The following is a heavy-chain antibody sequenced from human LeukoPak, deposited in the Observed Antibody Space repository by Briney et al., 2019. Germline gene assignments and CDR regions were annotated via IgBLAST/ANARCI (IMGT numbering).Heavy chain of an antibody. V-gene: IGHV3-30*18. CDR2: ISYDGSNK. J-gene: IGHJ6*02. CDR1: GFTFSSYG. Sequence: GRSLRLSCAASGFTFSSYGMHWVRQAPGKGLEWVAVISYDGSNKYYADSVKGRFTISRDNSKNTLYLQMNSLRAEDTAVYYCAKDLKVGAPYYYYGMDVWGQGTTVTVSS. D-gene: IGHD1-26*01. CDR3: AKDLKVGAPYYYYGMDV.